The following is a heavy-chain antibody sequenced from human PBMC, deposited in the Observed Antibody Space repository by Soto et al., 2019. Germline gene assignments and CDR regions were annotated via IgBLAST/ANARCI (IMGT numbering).Heavy chain of an antibody. J-gene: IGHJ6*02. CDR3: ERQGFGPLHGLVDV. D-gene: IGHD3-10*01. CDR1: GGSISSYY. CDR2: VHHSWGS. Sequence: QVQLQESGPGLVKPSETLSLSCTVSGGSISSYYWSWFRQSPGKRMEWIGYVHHSWGSSYNPSLQSRVAISLDPSKSQFSLKVTSVTATDTAVYYCERQGFGPLHGLVDVWGQGTTVTVSS. V-gene: IGHV4-59*08.